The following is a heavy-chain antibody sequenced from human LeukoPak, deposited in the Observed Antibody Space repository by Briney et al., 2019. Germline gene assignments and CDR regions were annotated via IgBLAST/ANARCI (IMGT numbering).Heavy chain of an antibody. Sequence: AGGSLRLSCAASGFTFGTYAMHWVRQAPGKGLEYVSAISTNGGSTYYADAVKVRCTISRDNAKNTLYLQMNILIVEDTAADYFVPAHRDGTHKWGQGSMVTVCS. V-gene: IGHV3-64D*09. CDR2: ISTNGGST. CDR1: GFTFGTYA. D-gene: IGHD5-24*01. CDR3: VPAHRDGTHK. J-gene: IGHJ4*02.